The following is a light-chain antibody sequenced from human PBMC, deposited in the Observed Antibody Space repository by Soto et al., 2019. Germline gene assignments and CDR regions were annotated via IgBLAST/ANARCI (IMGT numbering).Light chain of an antibody. V-gene: IGKV3-11*01. CDR2: DAS. CDR1: QSVSRS. CDR3: QQRSTWPRLLT. Sequence: EIVLTQAPATLSLSPGERATLSCRASQSVSRSLAWYQQKPGQAPRLLIYDASNRASGVQARFSGSGSGTDFTLSIISFEPADFGVYYCQQRSTWPRLLTFAAGTKV. J-gene: IGKJ3*01.